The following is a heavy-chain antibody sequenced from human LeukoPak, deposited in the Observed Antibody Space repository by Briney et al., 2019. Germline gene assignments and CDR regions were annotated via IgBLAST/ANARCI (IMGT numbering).Heavy chain of an antibody. V-gene: IGHV2-5*02. CDR3: AHGFNYYDSHPIVPFDF. D-gene: IGHD3-22*01. CDR2: IYWDDDK. J-gene: IGHJ4*02. Sequence: SGPTLLKPTQTLTLTCTFSGFSLPTSGVGVGWIRQPPGKALEWLSFIYWDDDKRYIPSLKSRLTITKDTSKNQVVLTMTNMDPVDTATYYCAHGFNYYDSHPIVPFDFWGQGTLVTVSS. CDR1: GFSLPTSGVG.